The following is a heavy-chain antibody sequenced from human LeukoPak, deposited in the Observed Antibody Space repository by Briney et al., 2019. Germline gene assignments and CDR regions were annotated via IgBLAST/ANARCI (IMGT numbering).Heavy chain of an antibody. J-gene: IGHJ6*02. CDR1: GFTFSSYA. CDR3: ARDLYTSWFGEYGMDV. CDR2: ISYDGSNK. D-gene: IGHD3-10*01. V-gene: IGHV3-30*04. Sequence: PGGSLRLSCAASGFTFSSYAMHWVRQAPGKGLEWVAVISYDGSNKYYADSVKGRFTISRDNSKNTLYLQMNSLRAEDTAVYYCARDLYTSWFGEYGMDVWGQGTTVTVSS.